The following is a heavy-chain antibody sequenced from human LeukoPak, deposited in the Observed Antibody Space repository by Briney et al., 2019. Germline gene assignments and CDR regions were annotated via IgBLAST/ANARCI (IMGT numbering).Heavy chain of an antibody. V-gene: IGHV3-30*02. CDR2: IRYDGSNK. D-gene: IGHD5-18*01. CDR1: GFTFGSYG. Sequence: GGSLRLSCAASGFTFGSYGMHWVRQAPGKGLEWVALIRYDGSNKYYADSVKGRFTVSGDNSKNTVYLQMNSLRAEDTAVYYCAKRDTATGGSYYFDYWGQGTLVTVSS. CDR3: AKRDTATGGSYYFDY. J-gene: IGHJ4*02.